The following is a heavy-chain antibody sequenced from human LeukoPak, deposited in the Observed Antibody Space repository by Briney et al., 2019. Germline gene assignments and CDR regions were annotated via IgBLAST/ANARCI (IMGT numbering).Heavy chain of an antibody. D-gene: IGHD2-2*01. CDR2: FDTEDGKT. J-gene: IGHJ4*02. CDR3: ATRIVVVPAAANLRLYYFDY. V-gene: IGHV1-24*01. CDR1: GYTLTELS. Sequence: ASVKVSCKVSGYTLTELSMHWVRQAPGKGLEWMGGFDTEDGKTIYAQKFQGRVTMTEDTSTDTAYMELSSLRSEDNAVYYCATRIVVVPAAANLRLYYFDYWGQGTLVTVS.